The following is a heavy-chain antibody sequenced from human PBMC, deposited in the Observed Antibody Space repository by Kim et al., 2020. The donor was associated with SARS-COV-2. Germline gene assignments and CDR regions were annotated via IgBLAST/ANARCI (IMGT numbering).Heavy chain of an antibody. D-gene: IGHD6-19*01. CDR2: IKAGNGNT. Sequence: ASVKVSCKASGYTFTSYVMHWVRQAPGQRLEWMGWIKAGNGNTKYSQKFQGRVTITRDTSASTAHMXLSSLRSEDTAVYYCARDLIXASAGTLGYWGQGPXVTVSS. V-gene: IGHV1-3*01. J-gene: IGHJ4*02. CDR3: ARDLIXASAGTLGY. CDR1: GYTFTSYV.